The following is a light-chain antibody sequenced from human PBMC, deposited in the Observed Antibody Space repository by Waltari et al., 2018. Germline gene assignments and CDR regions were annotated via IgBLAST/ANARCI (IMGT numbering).Light chain of an antibody. V-gene: IGLV3-21*04. J-gene: IGLJ2*01. Sequence: SYVVTQSTSVSVAPGETARITWGGDHTGCKSEPWSQQRPGQAPVLVISYDSDRPSGIPERFSGSNSGNTATLTISWVEAEDEADYYCLVWHSTIDHQGVFGGGTKLTVL. CDR1: HTGCKS. CDR3: LVWHSTIDHQGV. CDR2: YDS.